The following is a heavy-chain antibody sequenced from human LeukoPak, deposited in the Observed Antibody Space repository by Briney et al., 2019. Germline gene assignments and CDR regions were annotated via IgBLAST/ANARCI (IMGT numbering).Heavy chain of an antibody. CDR2: INHSGST. J-gene: IGHJ4*02. CDR1: GGPFSGYY. V-gene: IGHV4-34*01. Sequence: SETLSLTCAVYGGPFSGYYWSWIRQPPGKGLEWIGEINHSGSTNYNPSLKSRVTISVDTSKNQFSLKLSSVTAADTAVYYCAKDGYSSSWYDKRHKYFDYWGQGTLVTVSS. D-gene: IGHD6-13*01. CDR3: AKDGYSSSWYDKRHKYFDY.